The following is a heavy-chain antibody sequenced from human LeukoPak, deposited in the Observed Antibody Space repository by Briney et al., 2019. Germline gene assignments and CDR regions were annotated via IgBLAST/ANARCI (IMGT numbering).Heavy chain of an antibody. CDR1: GYSFTSYA. CDR3: ARGYSGYDYYFDY. Sequence: ASVKVSCKASGYSFTSYAMNWVRQAPGQGLEWMGWINPNTGNPTYAQGFTGRFVFSLDTSVSTAYLQISSLKAEDPAVYYCARGYSGYDYYFDYWGQGTLVTVSS. CDR2: INPNTGNP. D-gene: IGHD5-12*01. V-gene: IGHV7-4-1*02. J-gene: IGHJ4*02.